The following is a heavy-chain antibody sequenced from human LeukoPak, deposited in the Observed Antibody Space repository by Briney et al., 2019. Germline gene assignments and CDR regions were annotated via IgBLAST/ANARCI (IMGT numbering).Heavy chain of an antibody. V-gene: IGHV3-23*01. CDR3: AKVQQTGYYYYYYGMDV. CDR2: ISGSGGST. D-gene: IGHD6-13*01. CDR1: GYTFTTYW. J-gene: IGHJ6*02. Sequence: GESLKISCKGSGYTFTTYWIGWVRQAPGKGLEWVSAISGSGGSTFYADFVKGRFTISRDNSKNTLYLQMNSPRAEDTAVYFCAKVQQTGYYYYYYGMDVWGQGTTVTVSS.